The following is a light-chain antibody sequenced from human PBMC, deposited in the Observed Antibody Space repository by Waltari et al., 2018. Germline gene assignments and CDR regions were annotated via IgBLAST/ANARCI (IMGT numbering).Light chain of an antibody. V-gene: IGKV1-39*01. J-gene: IGKJ1*01. CDR2: SAS. CDR1: QSISDL. Sequence: IEMTQFPSSLSASVGDNVPITCRASQSISDLLHWYHQKPGQAPRLLISSASTLQRGVPSRFTGSGSGTYFSLNITSLQSDDFGVFFCQQGYGSPRTFGQGTRVEVK. CDR3: QQGYGSPRT.